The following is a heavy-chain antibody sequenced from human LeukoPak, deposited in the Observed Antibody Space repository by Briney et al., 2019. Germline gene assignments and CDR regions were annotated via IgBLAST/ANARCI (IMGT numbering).Heavy chain of an antibody. CDR2: ISSSSSYI. CDR1: GFRFSTYS. Sequence: GGSLRLSCAASGFRFSTYSMNWVRQAPGKGLQWVSSISSSSSYIYYAGSVKGRFTISRDNAKNSLYLQMNSLRVEDTALYYCARCTTGRTFGSLREIKRSREIDYWGQGTLVTVSS. D-gene: IGHD1-1*01. J-gene: IGHJ4*02. CDR3: ARCTTGRTFGSLREIKRSREIDY. V-gene: IGHV3-21*01.